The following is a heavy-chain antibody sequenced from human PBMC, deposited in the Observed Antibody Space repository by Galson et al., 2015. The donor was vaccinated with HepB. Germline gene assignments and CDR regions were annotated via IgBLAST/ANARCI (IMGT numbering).Heavy chain of an antibody. J-gene: IGHJ6*02. D-gene: IGHD2-15*01. CDR2: INPNSGGT. Sequence: SVKVSCKASGYTFSGYYMHWVRQAPGQGLEWMGRINPNSGGTNYAQKFQGRVTMTRDTSISTAYMELSRLRSDDTAMYYCARGPRIVVVVAATPWMDVWGQGTTVTVSS. V-gene: IGHV1-2*06. CDR3: ARGPRIVVVVAATPWMDV. CDR1: GYTFSGYY.